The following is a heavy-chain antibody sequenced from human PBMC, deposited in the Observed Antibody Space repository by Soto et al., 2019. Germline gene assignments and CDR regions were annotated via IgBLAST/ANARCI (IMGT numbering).Heavy chain of an antibody. Sequence: QVQLVQSGAEVKKPGSSVKVSCKASGGTFSSYAISWVRQAPGQGLEWMGGIIPIFGTANYAQKFQGRVTITADKSTSTAYLELSSPRSEDTAVDYCAREVAAAGDDPKGGFDPWGQGTLVTVSS. CDR3: AREVAAAGDDPKGGFDP. CDR2: IIPIFGTA. D-gene: IGHD6-13*01. J-gene: IGHJ5*02. CDR1: GGTFSSYA. V-gene: IGHV1-69*06.